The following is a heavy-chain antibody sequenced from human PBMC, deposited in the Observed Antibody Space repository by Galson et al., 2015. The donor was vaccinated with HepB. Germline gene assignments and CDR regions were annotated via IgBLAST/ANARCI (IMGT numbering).Heavy chain of an antibody. D-gene: IGHD1-14*01. V-gene: IGHV1-58*01. CDR1: GFTFTSSA. CDR3: ARTATRLWYFDL. CDR2: IVVGSGNT. J-gene: IGHJ2*01. Sequence: SVKVSCKASGFTFTSSAVQWVRQARGQRLEWIGWIVVGSGNTNYAQKFQERVTITRDMSTSTAYMELSSLRSEDTAVYYCARTATRLWYFDLWGRGTLVTVSS.